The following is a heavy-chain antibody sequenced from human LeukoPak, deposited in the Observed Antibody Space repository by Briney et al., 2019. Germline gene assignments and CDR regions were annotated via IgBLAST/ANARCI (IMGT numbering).Heavy chain of an antibody. V-gene: IGHV3-21*01. CDR3: ARDRALGIQLWFDY. Sequence: SGGSLRLSCAASGFTFSSYSMNWVRQAPGKGLEWVSSISSSSSYIYYADSVKGRFTISRDNAKNSLYLQMNSLRAEDTAVYYCARDRALGIQLWFDYWGQGTLVTASS. J-gene: IGHJ4*02. D-gene: IGHD5-18*01. CDR1: GFTFSSYS. CDR2: ISSSSSYI.